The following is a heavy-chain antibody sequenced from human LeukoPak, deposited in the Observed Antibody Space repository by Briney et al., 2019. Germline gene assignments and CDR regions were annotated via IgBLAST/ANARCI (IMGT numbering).Heavy chain of an antibody. V-gene: IGHV4-59*08. J-gene: IGHJ4*02. CDR1: GFTFSSYA. CDR3: ARHPFATPFDY. D-gene: IGHD2-15*01. CDR2: AYSSGHT. Sequence: GSLRLSCAASGFTFSSYAMSWVRQAPGKGLEWIGYAYSSGHTNYNSSLKSRVTMSLDTSKSQFSLRLSSVTAADTAVYFCARHPFATPFDYWGPGTLVTVSS.